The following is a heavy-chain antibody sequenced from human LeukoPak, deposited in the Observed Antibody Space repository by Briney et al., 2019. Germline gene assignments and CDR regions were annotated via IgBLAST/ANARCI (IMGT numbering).Heavy chain of an antibody. CDR3: ARDPYGSASYYYFDS. CDR1: GGSISSYY. D-gene: IGHD3-10*01. V-gene: IGHV4-4*07. J-gene: IGHJ4*02. CDR2: IYSSGST. Sequence: SETLSLTCSVSGGSISSYYWCWIRQPAGKGLEWIGRIYSSGSTNYNPSLKSRVTMSVDTSKNQFSLKVNSVTAADTAVYYCARDPYGSASYYYFDSWGQGTLVTVSS.